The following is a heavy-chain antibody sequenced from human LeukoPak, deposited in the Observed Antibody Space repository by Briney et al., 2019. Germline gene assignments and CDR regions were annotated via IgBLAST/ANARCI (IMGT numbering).Heavy chain of an antibody. CDR3: ARAISAGSPITASDC. Sequence: ASVKVSCKTSGYTFTAYYMHWVRQAPGQGLEWMGWINPNSDFTNFAQNFQRRVTMTSDTSISTAYMELSRLRSDDTAVYYCARAISAGSPITASDCWGQGTLVTVSS. CDR2: INPNSDFT. D-gene: IGHD2-15*01. V-gene: IGHV1-2*02. J-gene: IGHJ4*02. CDR1: GYTFTAYY.